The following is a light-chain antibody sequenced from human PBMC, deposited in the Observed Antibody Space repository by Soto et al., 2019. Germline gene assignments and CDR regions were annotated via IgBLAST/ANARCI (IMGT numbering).Light chain of an antibody. Sequence: QSALTQPASVSGSPGQSITISCTGTSSDVGGYDHVSWYQQHPGKAPKLIIYDVTVRPSGISPRSSGSKSDNTASLAVSGLQPEDEADYYWSSYTNKDTLLFGGGTKLTV. CDR3: SSYTNKDTLL. CDR1: SSDVGGYDH. V-gene: IGLV2-14*03. CDR2: DVT. J-gene: IGLJ3*02.